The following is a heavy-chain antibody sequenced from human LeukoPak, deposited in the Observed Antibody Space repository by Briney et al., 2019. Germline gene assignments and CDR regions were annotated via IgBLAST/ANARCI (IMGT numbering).Heavy chain of an antibody. D-gene: IGHD3-10*01. CDR1: GFTFSNYW. Sequence: PGGSLRLSCAASGFTFSNYWMHWVRQAPGKGLVWVSRINSDGSSTIYADSVKGRFTISRDNAKNTLYLQMNSLRAEDTAVYYCASAPYGSGSYYNLNYWGQGTLVTVSS. J-gene: IGHJ4*02. CDR3: ASAPYGSGSYYNLNY. V-gene: IGHV3-74*01. CDR2: INSDGSST.